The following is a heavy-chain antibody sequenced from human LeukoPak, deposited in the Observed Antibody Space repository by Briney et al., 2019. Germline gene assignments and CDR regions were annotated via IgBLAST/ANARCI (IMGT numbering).Heavy chain of an antibody. Sequence: GGSLRLSCAASGFSFSSYGMKWVRQAPGKGLEWVSYIRSSDGTTYYAGSMKGRFTISRDNAKNSLYLQMDSLRAEDTAVYYCAKRADSSSHSSDYWGQGTLVTVSS. D-gene: IGHD3-22*01. CDR2: IRSSDGTT. V-gene: IGHV3-48*04. CDR3: AKRADSSSHSSDY. CDR1: GFSFSSYG. J-gene: IGHJ4*02.